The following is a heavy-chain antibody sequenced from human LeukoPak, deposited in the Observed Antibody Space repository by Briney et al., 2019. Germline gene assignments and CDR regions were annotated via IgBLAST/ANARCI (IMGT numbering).Heavy chain of an antibody. J-gene: IGHJ4*02. Sequence: AASVKVSCKASGYTFTSYGISWVRQAPGQGLEWMGWISAYNGNTNYAQKLQGRVTMTTDTSTSTAYMELRSLRSDDTAVYYCARAPTPGRIPTDFDYWGPGTLVTVSS. CDR1: GYTFTSYG. CDR2: ISAYNGNT. V-gene: IGHV1-18*01. CDR3: ARAPTPGRIPTDFDY. D-gene: IGHD2-15*01.